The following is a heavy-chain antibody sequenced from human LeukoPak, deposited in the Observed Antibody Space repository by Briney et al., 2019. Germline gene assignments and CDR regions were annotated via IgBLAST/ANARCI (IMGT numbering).Heavy chain of an antibody. D-gene: IGHD3-9*01. CDR3: ARVGEYYDILTGYYPHTLFDY. J-gene: IGHJ4*02. V-gene: IGHV1-8*01. CDR1: GYTFTSYD. CDR2: MNPNSGNT. Sequence: GASVKVSCKASGYTFTSYDINWVRQATGQGLEWMGWMNPNSGNTGYAQKFQGRVTMTRNTSISTAYMELSSLRSEDTAVYYCARVGEYYDILTGYYPHTLFDYWGQGTLVTVSS.